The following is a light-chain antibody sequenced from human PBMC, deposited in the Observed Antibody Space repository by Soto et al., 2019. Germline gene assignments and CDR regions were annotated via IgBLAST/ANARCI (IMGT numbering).Light chain of an antibody. V-gene: IGKV3-20*01. CDR2: GAS. CDR3: QQYGISPFT. CDR1: QFVSSTY. Sequence: EVVLTHSPGTLSLSPGARATLSCRASQFVSSTYLAWYQQRPGQAPRLLIYGASSRATGIPDRFSGGGSETDFTLTIRRLESEDSAVYYCQQYGISPFTFGGGTKVEI. J-gene: IGKJ4*01.